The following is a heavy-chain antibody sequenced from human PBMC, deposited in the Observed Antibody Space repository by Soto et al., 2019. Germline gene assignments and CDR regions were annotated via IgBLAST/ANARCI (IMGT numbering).Heavy chain of an antibody. CDR2: INHSGST. Sequence: PSETLSLTCAVYGGSFSGYYWSWIRQPPGKGLEWIGEINHSGSTNYNPSLKSRVTISVDTSKNQFSLKLSSVTAADTAVYYCARQSIDCSSTSCYQPRPREYYYYYGMDLWGQGTKVTVSS. CDR3: ARQSIDCSSTSCYQPRPREYYYYYGMDL. CDR1: GGSFSGYY. V-gene: IGHV4-34*01. D-gene: IGHD2-2*01. J-gene: IGHJ6*02.